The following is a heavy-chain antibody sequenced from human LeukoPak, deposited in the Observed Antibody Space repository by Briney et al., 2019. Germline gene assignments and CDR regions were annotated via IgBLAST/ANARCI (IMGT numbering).Heavy chain of an antibody. J-gene: IGHJ4*02. CDR2: IYPADSDT. CDR1: GYKFTTSW. D-gene: IGHD6-13*01. V-gene: IGHV5-51*01. CDR3: ARIIVASDFYFDS. Sequence: GEPLKISCKGSGYKFTTSWIGWLRQMPGKGLEWMGIIYPADSDTRYSPSFQGQVTLSADKSISTAYLQWSSLKASDTAMYYCARIIVASDFYFDSWGQGTLVTVSS.